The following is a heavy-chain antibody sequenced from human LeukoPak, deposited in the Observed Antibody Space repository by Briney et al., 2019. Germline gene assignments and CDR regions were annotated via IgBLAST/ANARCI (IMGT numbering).Heavy chain of an antibody. CDR3: ARSGIAAAGTIVDY. V-gene: IGHV1-18*01. CDR1: GYTFTSYD. CDR2: ISAYNGNT. Sequence: ASVKVSCKASGYTFTSYDINWVRQATGQGLEWMGWISAYNGNTNYAQKLQGRVTMTTDTSTSTAYMELRSLRSDDTAVYYCARSGIAAAGTIVDYWGQGTLVTVSS. D-gene: IGHD6-13*01. J-gene: IGHJ4*02.